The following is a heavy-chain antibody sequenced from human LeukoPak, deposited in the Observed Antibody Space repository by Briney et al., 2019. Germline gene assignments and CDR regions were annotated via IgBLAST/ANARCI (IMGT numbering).Heavy chain of an antibody. V-gene: IGHV4-59*08. Sequence: PSETLSLTCTVSGGSMSPYHWGWIRQPPGKGLEWTGYIYYSGSTNYNPSLKSRVTISVDTSKNRFSLKLSSATAADTAVYYCARHDFDTDYYYGMDVWGQGTTVTVSS. J-gene: IGHJ6*02. D-gene: IGHD3-22*01. CDR2: IYYSGST. CDR1: GGSMSPYH. CDR3: ARHDFDTDYYYGMDV.